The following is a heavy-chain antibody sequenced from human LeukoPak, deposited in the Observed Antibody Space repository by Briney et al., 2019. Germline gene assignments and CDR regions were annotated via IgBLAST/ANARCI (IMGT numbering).Heavy chain of an antibody. CDR2: INHSGST. CDR3: ARGLSHYYYGSGSYSGGYWFDP. Sequence: SETLSLTCAVYGGSFSGYYWSWIRQPPGKGLEWIGEINHSGSTNYNPSLKSRVTISVDTSKNQFSLKLSSVTAADTAVYYCARGLSHYYYGSGSYSGGYWFDPWGQGTLVTVSS. J-gene: IGHJ5*02. CDR1: GGSFSGYY. V-gene: IGHV4-34*01. D-gene: IGHD3-10*01.